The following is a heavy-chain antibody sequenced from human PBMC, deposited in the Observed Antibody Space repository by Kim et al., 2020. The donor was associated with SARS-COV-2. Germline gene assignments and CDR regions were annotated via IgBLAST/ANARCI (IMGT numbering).Heavy chain of an antibody. CDR2: IYYSGST. V-gene: IGHV4-39*01. CDR1: GGSISSSSYY. Sequence: SETLSLTCTVSGGSISSSSYYWGWIRQPPGKGLEWIGSIYYSGSTYYNPSLKSRVTISVDTSKNQFSLKLSSVTAADTAVYYCARLLWELRGGTLDYWG. J-gene: IGHJ4*01. D-gene: IGHD1-26*01. CDR3: ARLLWELRGGTLDY.